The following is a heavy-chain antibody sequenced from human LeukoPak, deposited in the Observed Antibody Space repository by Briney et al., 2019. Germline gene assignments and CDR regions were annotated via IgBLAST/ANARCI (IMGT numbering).Heavy chain of an antibody. CDR3: ARVVIGGDFDY. J-gene: IGHJ4*02. CDR1: GDSISSYY. CDR2: IYYSGST. D-gene: IGHD2-21*01. V-gene: IGHV4-39*07. Sequence: SETLSLTCTVSGDSISSYYWGWIRQPPGKGLEWIGSIYYSGSTYYNPSLKSRVTISVDTSKNQFSLKLSSVTAADTAVYYCARVVIGGDFDYWGQGTLVTVSS.